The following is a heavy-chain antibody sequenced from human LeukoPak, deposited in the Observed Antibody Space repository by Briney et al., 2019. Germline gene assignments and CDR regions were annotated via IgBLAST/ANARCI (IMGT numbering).Heavy chain of an antibody. J-gene: IGHJ3*02. CDR1: GGSISSYY. V-gene: IGHV4-59*01. D-gene: IGHD3-10*01. Sequence: SETLSLTCTVSGGSISSYYWSWIRQPPGKGLEWIGYIYYSGSTNYNPSLKSRVTISVDTSKNQYSLKLSSVTAADTAVYYCARVGYYYGSGSYPNDAFDIWGQGTMVTVSS. CDR2: IYYSGST. CDR3: ARVGYYYGSGSYPNDAFDI.